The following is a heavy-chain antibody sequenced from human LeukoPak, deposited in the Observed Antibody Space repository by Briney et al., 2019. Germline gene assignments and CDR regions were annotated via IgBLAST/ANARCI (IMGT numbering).Heavy chain of an antibody. Sequence: PGRSLRLSCAASGFTFSSYAMHWVRQAPGKGLEWVAVISYDRSNKYYADSVKGRFTISRDNSKNTLYLQMNSLRAEDTAVYYCARDLYYYDSSGYYPVWGQGTLVIVSS. CDR2: ISYDRSNK. CDR1: GFTFSSYA. V-gene: IGHV3-30*01. J-gene: IGHJ4*02. D-gene: IGHD3-22*01. CDR3: ARDLYYYDSSGYYPV.